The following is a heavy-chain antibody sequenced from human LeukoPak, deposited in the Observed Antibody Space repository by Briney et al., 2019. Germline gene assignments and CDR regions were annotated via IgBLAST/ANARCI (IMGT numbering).Heavy chain of an antibody. CDR2: IYSGGGI. CDR1: GFTVSSKY. Sequence: GGSLRLSCAASGFTVSSKYMTWVRQAPGKGLEWVSVIYSGGGIHYEDSVKGRFTISRDNAKNSLYLQMNSLRAEDTAVYYCARTQESSGYHDYWGQGTLVTVSS. D-gene: IGHD3-22*01. V-gene: IGHV3-53*01. J-gene: IGHJ4*02. CDR3: ARTQESSGYHDY.